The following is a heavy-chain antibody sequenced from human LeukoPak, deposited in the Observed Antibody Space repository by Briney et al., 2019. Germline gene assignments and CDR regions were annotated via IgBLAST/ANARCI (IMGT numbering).Heavy chain of an antibody. D-gene: IGHD3-16*02. CDR3: VKARDYVWGSYRAY. CDR2: ISSNGGST. V-gene: IGHV3-64D*09. J-gene: IGHJ4*02. CDR1: GFTFSSYA. Sequence: GGSLRLSCSASGFTFSSYAMHWVRQAPGKGLEDVSAISSNGGSTYYADSVKGRFTISRDNSKNTLYLQMSSLRAEDTAVYYCVKARDYVWGSYRAYWGQGDLVTVSS.